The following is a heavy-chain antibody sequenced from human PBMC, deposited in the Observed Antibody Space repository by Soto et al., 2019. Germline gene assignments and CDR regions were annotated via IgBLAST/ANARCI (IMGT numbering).Heavy chain of an antibody. V-gene: IGHV1-2*04. Sequence: ASVKVSCKASGYTFTGYYMHWVRQAPGQGLEWMGWINPNSGGTNYAQKFQGWVTMTRDTSISTAYMELSRLRSDDTAVYYCARDPYCISTSCPGSDPWGQGTLVTVSS. CDR1: GYTFTGYY. D-gene: IGHD2-2*01. CDR2: INPNSGGT. CDR3: ARDPYCISTSCPGSDP. J-gene: IGHJ5*02.